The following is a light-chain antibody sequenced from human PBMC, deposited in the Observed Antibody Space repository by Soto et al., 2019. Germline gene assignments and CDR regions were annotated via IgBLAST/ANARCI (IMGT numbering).Light chain of an antibody. CDR1: QSVTSSY. J-gene: IGKJ4*01. CDR3: QQYGSSPRLT. CDR2: DAS. V-gene: IGKV3-20*01. Sequence: EIVLTQSPDTLSLSPGERATLSCRASQSVTSSYLAWYHHRPGQAPRLLIYDASSRAAGIPDRFSGSGSETDVTLTISRLEPEDFAVYYCQQYGSSPRLTFGGGTKVEI.